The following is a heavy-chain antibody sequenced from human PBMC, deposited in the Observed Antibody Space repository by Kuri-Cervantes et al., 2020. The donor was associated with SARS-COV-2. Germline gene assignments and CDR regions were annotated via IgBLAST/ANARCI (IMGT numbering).Heavy chain of an antibody. CDR1: GFTFSGYD. V-gene: IGHV3-30*02. CDR3: AKTNTIFGVVSWFDP. D-gene: IGHD3-3*01. J-gene: IGHJ5*02. CDR2: IRYDGSDK. Sequence: GESLKISCVPSGFTFSGYDMHWVRQAPGKGLEWVAFIRYDGSDKYYADSVKGRFTISRDSSKNTLYLQMNSLRAEDTAVYYCAKTNTIFGVVSWFDPWGQGTLVTVSS.